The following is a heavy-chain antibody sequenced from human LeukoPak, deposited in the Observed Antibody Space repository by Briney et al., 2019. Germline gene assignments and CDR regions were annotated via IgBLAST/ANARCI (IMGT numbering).Heavy chain of an antibody. CDR2: IHYSGST. CDR1: GGSISTYY. D-gene: IGHD5-18*01. CDR3: AREYSYGYSYYFDY. Sequence: SETLSLTCTVSGGSISTYYWSWIRQPPGKGLEWIGFIHYSGSTKYNPSLNNRVTISVDTSKNQFSLTLSSVTAADAAVYYCAREYSYGYSYYFDYWGQGTLVTVSS. V-gene: IGHV4-59*01. J-gene: IGHJ4*02.